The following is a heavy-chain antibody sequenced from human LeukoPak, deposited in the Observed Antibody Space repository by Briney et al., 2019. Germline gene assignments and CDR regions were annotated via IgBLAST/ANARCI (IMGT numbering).Heavy chain of an antibody. CDR3: ARGGRGYSYFMDV. Sequence: KPSETLSLTCTVSGGSISSGSYYWSWIRQPAGKGLEWIGRIYTSGSTYYNPSLKSRVTISVDTSKNQFSLKLSSVTAADTAVYYCARGGRGYSYFMDVWGKGTTVTVSS. D-gene: IGHD5-18*01. CDR2: IYTSGST. CDR1: GGSISSGSYY. J-gene: IGHJ6*04. V-gene: IGHV4-61*02.